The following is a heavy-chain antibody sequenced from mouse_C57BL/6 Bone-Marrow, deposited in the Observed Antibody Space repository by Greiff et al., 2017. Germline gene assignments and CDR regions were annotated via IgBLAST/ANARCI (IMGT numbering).Heavy chain of an antibody. CDR3: ARGGYYPPWFAY. J-gene: IGHJ3*01. CDR2: ISYSGST. CDR1: GYSITSGYD. V-gene: IGHV3-1*01. D-gene: IGHD2-3*01. Sequence: EVKLVESGPGMVKPSQSLSLTCTVTGYSITSGYDWHWIRHFPGNKLEWMGYISYSGSTNYNPSLKSRISITHDTSKNHFFLKLNSVTTEDTATYYCARGGYYPPWFAYWGQGTLVTVSA.